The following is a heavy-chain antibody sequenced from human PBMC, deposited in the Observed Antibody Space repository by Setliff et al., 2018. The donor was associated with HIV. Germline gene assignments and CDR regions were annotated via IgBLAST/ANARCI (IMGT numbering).Heavy chain of an antibody. D-gene: IGHD1-26*01. V-gene: IGHV3-23*01. J-gene: IGHJ3*01. Sequence: PGGSLRLSCAASGFTFSSYAMSWVRQAPGKGLEWVSTIIGSGGSTYYADSVKGRFTMSRENAKASVYLQMNSLRDEDTAIYYCVRQSGSWHAGSGAFDVWGQGTVVTVSS. CDR2: IIGSGGST. CDR1: GFTFSSYA. CDR3: VRQSGSWHAGSGAFDV.